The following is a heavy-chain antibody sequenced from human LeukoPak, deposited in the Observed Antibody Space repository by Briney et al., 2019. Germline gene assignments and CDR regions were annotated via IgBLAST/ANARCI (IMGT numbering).Heavy chain of an antibody. CDR3: AHGLTGGPYYYFDY. CDR1: GFSLSTSGVD. Sequence: SGPTLVNPTQTLTLTCTFSGFSLSTSGVDVGWIRQPPGKALEWLALIYWNYDKRYSPSLKSRLTITKDTSKNQVVLTMTNMDPVDTATYYCAHGLTGGPYYYFDYWGQGTLVTVSS. CDR2: IYWNYDK. J-gene: IGHJ4*02. V-gene: IGHV2-5*01. D-gene: IGHD7-27*01.